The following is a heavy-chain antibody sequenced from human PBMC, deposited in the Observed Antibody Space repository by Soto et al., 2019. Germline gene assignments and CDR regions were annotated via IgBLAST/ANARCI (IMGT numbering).Heavy chain of an antibody. CDR3: AKTGTMTSSGPIDF. Sequence: PSETLSLTCAVYGGSFSGYYWSWIRQPPGKGLEWIGEINHSGSTYYNPSLKSRVTISVDMSKNQFSLKLSSVTAADTAVYYCAKTGTMTSSGPIDFWGQGISVTVSS. J-gene: IGHJ4*02. D-gene: IGHD1-1*01. CDR1: GGSFSGYY. V-gene: IGHV4-34*01. CDR2: INHSGST.